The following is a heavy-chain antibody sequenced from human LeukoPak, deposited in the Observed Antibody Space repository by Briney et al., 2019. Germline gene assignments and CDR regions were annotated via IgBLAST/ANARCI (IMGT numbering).Heavy chain of an antibody. CDR1: GGSISSYY. D-gene: IGHD2-15*01. CDR2: IYTSGST. V-gene: IGHV4-4*07. Sequence: PSETLSLTCTVSGGSISSYYWSWIRQPAGKGLEWIGRIYTSGSTNYNPSLKSRVTMSVDTSKNQFSLKLSSVTAADTAVYYCARDAPTAYCSGGSCYFDYWGQGTLVTVSS. J-gene: IGHJ4*02. CDR3: ARDAPTAYCSGGSCYFDY.